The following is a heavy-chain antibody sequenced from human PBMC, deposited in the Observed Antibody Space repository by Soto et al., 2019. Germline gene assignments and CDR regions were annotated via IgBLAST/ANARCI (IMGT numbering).Heavy chain of an antibody. J-gene: IGHJ4*02. CDR3: ARWKEVAGCRD. Sequence: ASVKVSCKASGGGNLRDYRTTWVRRAPGQGLEWMGWISANNGTTNYAQNLQGRVTMTTDTSTSTAYMELRSLRSDDTAVYYCARWKEVAGCRDWGQGTLVTVSS. CDR2: ISANNGTT. V-gene: IGHV1-18*04. CDR1: GGGNLRDYR. D-gene: IGHD6-19*01.